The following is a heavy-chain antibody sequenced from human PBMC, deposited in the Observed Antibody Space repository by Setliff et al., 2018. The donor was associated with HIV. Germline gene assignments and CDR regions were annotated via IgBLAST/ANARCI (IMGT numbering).Heavy chain of an antibody. CDR3: ARVRDYGGNFFDY. Sequence: PSETLSLTCTVSGGSISSAAYYWSWIRQHPGKGLEWIGSIFHTGSTYYNPSLKSRVTISVDTSKNQFSLRLTSVTAADTAVYYCARVRDYGGNFFDYWGQGTLVTVSS. J-gene: IGHJ4*02. D-gene: IGHD4-17*01. CDR1: GGSISSAAYY. CDR2: IFHTGST. V-gene: IGHV4-39*07.